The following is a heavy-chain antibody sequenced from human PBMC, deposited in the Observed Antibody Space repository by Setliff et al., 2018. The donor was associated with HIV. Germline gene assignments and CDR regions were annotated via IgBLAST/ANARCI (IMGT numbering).Heavy chain of an antibody. J-gene: IGHJ6*03. CDR3: ASPFGAVAGTMDV. CDR2: IYYTGGT. D-gene: IGHD6-19*01. V-gene: IGHV4-59*08. Sequence: PSETLSLTCTVSGGSISPYYWTWIRQSPGKGLEYIGYIYYTGGTNYNPSLKSRVTISVDTSKNQVSLKLTSVTAADTAVYYCASPFGAVAGTMDVWGKGATVTVS. CDR1: GGSISPYY.